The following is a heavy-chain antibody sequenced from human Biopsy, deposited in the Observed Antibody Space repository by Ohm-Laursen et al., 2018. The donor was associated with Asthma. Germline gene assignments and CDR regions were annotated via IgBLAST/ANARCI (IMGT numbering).Heavy chain of an antibody. D-gene: IGHD1-1*01. CDR1: GYTFTRYG. CDR3: ARRSYNWDDIDS. J-gene: IGHJ4*02. CDR2: ISVYNGDT. Sequence: SVKVPCKASGYTFTRYGIAWVRQAPGQGLEWVGWISVYNGDTNSAQKLQDRVTLTTDTYTDTAYMELRSLRSDDTAVYYCARRSYNWDDIDSWSQGTLVTVSS. V-gene: IGHV1-18*01.